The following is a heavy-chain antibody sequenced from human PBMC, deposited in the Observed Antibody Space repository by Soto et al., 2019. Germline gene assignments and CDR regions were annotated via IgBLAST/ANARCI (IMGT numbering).Heavy chain of an antibody. J-gene: IGHJ4*02. CDR2: IDSSSQTM. D-gene: IGHD5-12*01. V-gene: IGHV3-48*02. CDR3: ARGGVATIFGDS. CDR1: GFMFSRYS. Sequence: EVQLVESGGGLVQPGGSLRVSCAVSGFMFSRYSMNWVRQAPGKGLEWLSYIDSSSQTMYYAGSVKGRFIISRDNAKNSLYLQMNSLRDDDTAVYYCARGGVATIFGDSWGQGTLVTVSS.